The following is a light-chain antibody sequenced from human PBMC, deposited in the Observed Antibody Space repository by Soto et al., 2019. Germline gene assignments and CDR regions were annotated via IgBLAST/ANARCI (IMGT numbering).Light chain of an antibody. CDR1: SGHSTYA. V-gene: IGLV4-69*02. J-gene: IGLJ2*01. CDR2: LNSDGSH. CDR3: HTWGTDYVV. Sequence: QLVLTQSPSASASLGASVKLTCTLSSGHSTYAIAWHQQQPEKGPRFLMRLNSDGSHNKGDGIPDRFSGSSSGAERYLTISSLQSEDEAVYHCHTWGTDYVVFGGGTKLTVL.